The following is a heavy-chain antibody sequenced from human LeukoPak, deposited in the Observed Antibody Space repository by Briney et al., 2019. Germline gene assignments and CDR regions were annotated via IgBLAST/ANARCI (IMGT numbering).Heavy chain of an antibody. Sequence: GGSLRLSCAASGFTFDDYTMHWVRQAPGKGLEWVSLISWDGGSTYYADSVEGRFTISRDNSKNSLYLQMNSLRTEDTALYYCAKGGEVGAPRAPFDYWGQGTLVTVSS. CDR1: GFTFDDYT. CDR3: AKGGEVGAPRAPFDY. J-gene: IGHJ4*02. CDR2: ISWDGGST. D-gene: IGHD1-26*01. V-gene: IGHV3-43*01.